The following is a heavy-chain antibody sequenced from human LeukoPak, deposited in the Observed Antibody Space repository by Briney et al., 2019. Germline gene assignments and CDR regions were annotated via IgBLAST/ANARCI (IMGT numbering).Heavy chain of an antibody. CDR1: GFTFSSYG. J-gene: IGHJ6*03. CDR3: AGAAIAAARIYYYMDV. Sequence: GGTLRLSCAASGFTFSSYGMSWVRQAPGKGLEWVSFISTSSSYIHNADSVKGRFTISRDNAENSLYLQMNSLRAEDTAVYYCAGAAIAAARIYYYMDVWGKGTTVTVSS. D-gene: IGHD6-13*01. V-gene: IGHV3-21*01. CDR2: ISTSSSYI.